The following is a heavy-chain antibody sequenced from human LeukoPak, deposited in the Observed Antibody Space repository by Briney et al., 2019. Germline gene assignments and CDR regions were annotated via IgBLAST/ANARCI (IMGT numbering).Heavy chain of an antibody. V-gene: IGHV4-59*01. CDR3: ARGLWYYDNSGYRDQYFDY. CDR1: GGSITRYF. J-gene: IGHJ4*02. Sequence: SETLSLSCAVSGGSITRYFGCWLRQPPRKGVEWVGYFFYSWNTNYKPSLQSRVTISADTSNNHFTLKLSSVTAADTAVYYCARGLWYYDNSGYRDQYFDYWGQGTLVTVSS. CDR2: FFYSWNT. D-gene: IGHD3-22*01.